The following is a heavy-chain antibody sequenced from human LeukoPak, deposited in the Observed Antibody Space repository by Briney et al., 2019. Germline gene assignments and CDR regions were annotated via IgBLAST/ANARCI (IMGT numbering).Heavy chain of an antibody. D-gene: IGHD3-22*01. J-gene: IGHJ3*02. CDR3: ARGRTHRYYYDSSGYYGGAFDI. CDR1: GYTFTSYG. Sequence: ASVKVSCKASGYTFTSYGINWVRQAPGQGLVWMGWISGYNGNTKYAQKLQGRVTMTTDTSTSTAYMELRSLRSDDTAVYYCARGRTHRYYYDSSGYYGGAFDIWGQGTMVTVSS. V-gene: IGHV1-18*01. CDR2: ISGYNGNT.